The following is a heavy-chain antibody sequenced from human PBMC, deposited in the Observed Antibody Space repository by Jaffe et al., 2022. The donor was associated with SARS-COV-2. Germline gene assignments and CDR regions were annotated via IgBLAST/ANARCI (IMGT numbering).Heavy chain of an antibody. D-gene: IGHD3-22*01. V-gene: IGHV3-33*01. CDR1: GFTLRSHG. CDR3: ARDDDRHSRYSQLSY. CDR2: LWYDGSRK. J-gene: IGHJ4*02. Sequence: QVQLVESGGAVVQPGRSLRLSCAASGFTLRSHGMHWVRQAPGKGLEWVAVLWYDGSRKYYADSAKGRFTVSRDDSTNTLYLQMSSLRVEDTAVYYCARDDDRHSRYSQLSYWGQGTQVTVSS.